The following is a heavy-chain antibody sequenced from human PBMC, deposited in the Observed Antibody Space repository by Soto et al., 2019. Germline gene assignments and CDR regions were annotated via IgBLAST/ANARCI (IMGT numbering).Heavy chain of an antibody. CDR1: GGSISSSSYY. CDR2: IYYSGST. D-gene: IGHD3-10*01. CDR3: ARWLGAYYYYGMDV. Sequence: SETLSLTCTVSGGSISSSSYYWGWIRQPPGKGLEWIGSIYYSGSTYYNPSLKSRVTISVDTSKNQFSLKLSSVTAADTAVYYCARWLGAYYYYGMDVWGQGTTVTVSS. V-gene: IGHV4-39*01. J-gene: IGHJ6*02.